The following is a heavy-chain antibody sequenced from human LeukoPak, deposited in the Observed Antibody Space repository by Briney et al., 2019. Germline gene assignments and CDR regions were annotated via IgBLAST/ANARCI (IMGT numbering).Heavy chain of an antibody. CDR2: INPNSGGT. D-gene: IGHD2-2*01. CDR3: ARLYCSSTSCPPFDH. Sequence: ASVKVSCKASGYTFTGYYMHWVRQAPGQGLEWMGRINPNSGGTNYAQKFQGRVTMTRDTSISTAYMELSRLRSDDTAVYYCARLYCSSTSCPPFDHWGQGTLVTVSS. V-gene: IGHV1-2*06. CDR1: GYTFTGYY. J-gene: IGHJ4*02.